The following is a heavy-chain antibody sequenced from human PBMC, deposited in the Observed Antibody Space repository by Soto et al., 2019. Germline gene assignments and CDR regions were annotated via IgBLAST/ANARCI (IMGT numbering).Heavy chain of an antibody. J-gene: IGHJ4*02. CDR2: IYNSGDT. Sequence: TLSLTCTVSGASLSRGTDSWSWIRQAPGKALEWIGFIYNSGDTYYNPSLKSRLTLSVDRSRNQFSVKLTSVTAADTAVYFCARDYRTSAGRHFDYWGQGILVTVSS. V-gene: IGHV4-30-2*01. CDR1: GASLSRGTDS. D-gene: IGHD3-16*02. CDR3: ARDYRTSAGRHFDY.